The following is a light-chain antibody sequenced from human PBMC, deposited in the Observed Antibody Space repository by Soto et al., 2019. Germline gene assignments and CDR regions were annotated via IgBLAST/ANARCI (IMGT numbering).Light chain of an antibody. CDR2: DVN. J-gene: IGLJ2*01. Sequence: QSALTQPASVSGSPGQSITISCTGTSSDIAAYNFVSWYQQHPGKAPKLMLYDVNIRPSGVSNRFSGSKSGNTASLTISGLQAEDEADYYCTSWTTSTTMIFGGGIKLTVL. V-gene: IGLV2-14*03. CDR3: TSWTTSTTMI. CDR1: SSDIAAYNF.